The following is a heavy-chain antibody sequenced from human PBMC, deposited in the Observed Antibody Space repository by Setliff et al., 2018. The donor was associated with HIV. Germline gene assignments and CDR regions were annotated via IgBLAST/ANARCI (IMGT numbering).Heavy chain of an antibody. Sequence: PSETLSLTCTVSGGSISSSSYFWGWIRQPPGKGLEWIGSMYYSGSTYYNPSLKSRVSISVDTSKKQFSLKLSSVTAADTAVYYCARRGGLWGGYRNEGWFDPWGQGTLVTVSS. V-gene: IGHV4-39*01. CDR3: ARRGGLWGGYRNEGWFDP. CDR2: MYYSGST. D-gene: IGHD3-3*01. J-gene: IGHJ5*02. CDR1: GGSISSSSYF.